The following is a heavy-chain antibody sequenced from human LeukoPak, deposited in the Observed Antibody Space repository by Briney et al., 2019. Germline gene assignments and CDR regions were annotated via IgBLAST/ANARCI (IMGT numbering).Heavy chain of an antibody. CDR3: ARGRNSNYYDSSGYYPY. Sequence: GGSLRLSCAASGFTFSSYDMHWVRLATGKGLEWVSAIGTLGDTDYPDSVKGRFTISRENAKNSVYLQMNNLRAGDTAVYYCARGRNSNYYDSSGYYPYWGQGTLVTVSS. V-gene: IGHV3-13*01. J-gene: IGHJ4*02. CDR2: IGTLGDT. CDR1: GFTFSSYD. D-gene: IGHD3-22*01.